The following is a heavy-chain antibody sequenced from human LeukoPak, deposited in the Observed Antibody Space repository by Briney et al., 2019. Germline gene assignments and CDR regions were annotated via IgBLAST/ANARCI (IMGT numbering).Heavy chain of an antibody. CDR2: LYPGDSDT. D-gene: IGHD6-13*01. CDR3: ARRKYSRSYDAFDI. Sequence: GESLKISCKGSGYSFSTYWIGWVRQMPGKGLEWMGMLYPGDSDTRYSPSFQGQVTMSADKSINTAYLQWSSLKASDTAMYYCARRKYSRSYDAFDIWGQGTVVTVSS. J-gene: IGHJ3*02. CDR1: GYSFSTYW. V-gene: IGHV5-51*01.